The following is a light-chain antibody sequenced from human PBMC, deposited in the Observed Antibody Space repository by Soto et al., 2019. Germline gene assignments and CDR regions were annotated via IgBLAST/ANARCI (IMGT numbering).Light chain of an antibody. CDR3: QQHNKWPHS. V-gene: IGKV3D-15*01. J-gene: IGKJ2*03. Sequence: EVVMTQSPATLSVSPGERVTLSCRASQTVYNNIAWFQQRPGQRPRLLIYSASTSATGGAAKFSGSGSGTEFTLTISSLLFEDVAFYNCQQHNKWPHSFGQGTNVEIK. CDR2: SAS. CDR1: QTVYNN.